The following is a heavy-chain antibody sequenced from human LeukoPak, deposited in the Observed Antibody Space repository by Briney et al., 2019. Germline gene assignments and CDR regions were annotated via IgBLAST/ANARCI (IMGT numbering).Heavy chain of an antibody. CDR1: GGSFSGYY. J-gene: IGHJ5*02. CDR2: INHSGST. CDR3: ARGYDSSGYQAYNWFDP. D-gene: IGHD3-22*01. Sequence: SETLSLTCAVYGGSFSGYYWSWIRQPPGKGLEWIGEINHSGSTNYNPSLKSRVTISVDTSKNQFSLKLSSVTAADTAAYYCARGYDSSGYQAYNWFDPWGQGTLVTVSS. V-gene: IGHV4-34*01.